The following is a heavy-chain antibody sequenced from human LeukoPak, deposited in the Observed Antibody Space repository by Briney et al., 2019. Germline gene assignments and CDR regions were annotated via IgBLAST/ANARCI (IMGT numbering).Heavy chain of an antibody. J-gene: IGHJ4*02. D-gene: IGHD4-17*01. Sequence: GGSLRLSCAASGFTFSSYAMSWIRQAPGKGLEWLSAISPTTGTTFYADPVKGRFTISRDNSKNTLYLQMNSLRAEDTAIYYCATKTSYGDRYFDYWGQGTLVTVSS. CDR1: GFTFSSYA. CDR2: ISPTTGTT. CDR3: ATKTSYGDRYFDY. V-gene: IGHV3-23*01.